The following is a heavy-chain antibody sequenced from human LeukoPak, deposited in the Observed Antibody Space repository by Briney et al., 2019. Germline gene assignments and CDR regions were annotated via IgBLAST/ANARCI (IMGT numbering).Heavy chain of an antibody. Sequence: GGSLRLSCAASGFTFSSYSMNWVRQAPGKGLEWVSYISSSSSTIYSADSVKGRFTISRDNAKNSLYLQMNSLRAEDTAVYYCARDRVDIVVVPAAKRGDYYYYYMDVWGKGATVTVSS. D-gene: IGHD2-2*01. CDR2: ISSSSSTI. J-gene: IGHJ6*03. CDR1: GFTFSSYS. V-gene: IGHV3-48*04. CDR3: ARDRVDIVVVPAAKRGDYYYYYMDV.